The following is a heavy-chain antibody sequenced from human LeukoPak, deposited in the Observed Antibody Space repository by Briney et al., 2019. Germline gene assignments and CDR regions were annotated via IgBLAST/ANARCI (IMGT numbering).Heavy chain of an antibody. D-gene: IGHD2-2*01. CDR2: ISSNGGST. V-gene: IGHV3-64*01. CDR3: ARGLPARYLRYQLLTFDY. CDR1: GFTVSSNY. Sequence: GGSLRLSCAASGFTVSSNYMSWVRQAPGKGLEYVSAISSNGGSTYYANSVKGRFTISRDNSKNTLYLQMGSLRAEDMAVYYCARGLPARYLRYQLLTFDYWGQGTLVTVSS. J-gene: IGHJ4*02.